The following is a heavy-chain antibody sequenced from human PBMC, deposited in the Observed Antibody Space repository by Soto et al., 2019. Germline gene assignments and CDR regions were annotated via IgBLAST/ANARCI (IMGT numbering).Heavy chain of an antibody. CDR3: AKERIGSTLADFFYY. V-gene: IGHV3-23*01. J-gene: IGHJ4*02. CDR2: ISGSGGRT. D-gene: IGHD6-19*01. Sequence: EVQLLESGGGLIQPGGSLRLSCEASGFTFSNYGMTWVRLAPGKGLEWVSTISGSGGRTFYADPVKGRFTIARDNSKNTLYLQMNSLRAEDTAVYYCAKERIGSTLADFFYYWGQGTLVTVSS. CDR1: GFTFSNYG.